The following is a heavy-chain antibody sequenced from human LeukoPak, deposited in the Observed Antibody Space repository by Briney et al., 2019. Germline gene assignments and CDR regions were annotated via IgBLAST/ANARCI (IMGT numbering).Heavy chain of an antibody. V-gene: IGHV4-39*07. J-gene: IGHJ4*02. CDR1: VGSLSSSSYY. D-gene: IGHD2-8*01. Sequence: SETLSLTCTVSVGSLSSSSYYWGWIRHPPGKGLEWIGCIYFSGSTYYNPSLKSRVTISVDTSKNQFSLKLSSVTAADTAVYYCARAGRDIVLMVYAGYFDYWGQGTLVTVSS. CDR2: IYFSGST. CDR3: ARAGRDIVLMVYAGYFDY.